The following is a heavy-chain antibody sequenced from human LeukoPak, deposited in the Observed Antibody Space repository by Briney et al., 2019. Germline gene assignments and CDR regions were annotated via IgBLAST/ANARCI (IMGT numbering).Heavy chain of an antibody. V-gene: IGHV1-3*01. CDR2: INAGNGNT. J-gene: IGHJ5*02. CDR1: GFTFSSYA. Sequence: GGSLRLSCAASGFTFSSYAMHWVRQAPGQRLEWMGWINAGNGNTKYSQKFQGRVTITRDTSASTAYMELSSLRSEDTAVYYCARGSRGQWLVNWFGPWGQGTLVTVSS. D-gene: IGHD6-19*01. CDR3: ARGSRGQWLVNWFGP.